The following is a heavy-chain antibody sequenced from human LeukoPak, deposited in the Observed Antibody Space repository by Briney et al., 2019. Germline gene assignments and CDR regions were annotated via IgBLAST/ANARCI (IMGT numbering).Heavy chain of an antibody. CDR3: ARGLSITMVRGVPNNYYMDV. Sequence: GGALPLSCACSGFTFSNYIMNWVRPAPWKGQEWVSYISSSSSTIYYADSVKGRFTISRDNAKNSLYLQMNSLRAEDTAVYYCARGLSITMVRGVPNNYYMDVWGKGTTVTVSS. CDR2: ISSSSSTI. CDR1: GFTFSNYI. J-gene: IGHJ6*03. V-gene: IGHV3-48*01. D-gene: IGHD3-10*01.